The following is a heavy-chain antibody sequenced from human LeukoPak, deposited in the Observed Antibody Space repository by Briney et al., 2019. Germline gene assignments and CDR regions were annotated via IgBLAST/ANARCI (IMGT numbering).Heavy chain of an antibody. V-gene: IGHV3-11*05. CDR1: GFTFSDYY. CDR2: ISSSSSYT. Sequence: GGSLRLSCAASGFTFSDYYMSRIRQAPGKGLEWVSYISSSSSYTNYADSVKGRFTISRDNAKNSLYLQMNSLRAEDTAVYYCARGRRYYDSSGYRISYFDYWGQGTLVTVSS. D-gene: IGHD3-22*01. J-gene: IGHJ4*02. CDR3: ARGRRYYDSSGYRISYFDY.